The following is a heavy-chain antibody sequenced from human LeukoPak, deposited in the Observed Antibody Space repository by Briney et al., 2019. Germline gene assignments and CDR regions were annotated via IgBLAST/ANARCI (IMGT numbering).Heavy chain of an antibody. CDR3: ARDLYYYDSSGWIPFDY. CDR1: GYTFTSYG. CDR2: ISAYNGNT. V-gene: IGHV1-18*01. D-gene: IGHD3-22*01. Sequence: GASVKVSCKASGYTFTSYGISWVRQAPGQRLEWMGWISAYNGNTNYAQKLQGRVTMTTDTSTSTAYMELRSLRSDDTAVYYCARDLYYYDSSGWIPFDYWGQGTLVTVSS. J-gene: IGHJ4*02.